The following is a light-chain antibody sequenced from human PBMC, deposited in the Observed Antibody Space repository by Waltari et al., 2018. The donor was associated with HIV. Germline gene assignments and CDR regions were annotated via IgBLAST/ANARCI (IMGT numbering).Light chain of an antibody. J-gene: IGLJ3*02. V-gene: IGLV1-40*01. CDR3: QSYDSSLSGSV. CDR1: SSNIGARFD. CDR2: GNN. Sequence: QSVLTQPPSVSRAPGQRVTISCTGSSSNIGARFDVHWYQQLPGTAPKLLIYGNNNRPSGVPDRFSGSKSGTSASLAITGLQAEDEADYYCQSYDSSLSGSVFGGGTKLTVL.